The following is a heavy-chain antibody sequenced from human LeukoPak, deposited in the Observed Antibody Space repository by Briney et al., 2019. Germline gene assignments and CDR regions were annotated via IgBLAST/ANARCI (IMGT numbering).Heavy chain of an antibody. CDR1: GFSFDDYA. Sequence: GGSLRLSCAASGFSFDDYAMHWVRQRPGKGLEWVSGISWNSRTIAYADSVKGRFTISRDNSRNTLYLQMGSLRAEDMAVYYCARDAGYVRFDFWGQGTLATVSS. J-gene: IGHJ4*02. CDR2: ISWNSRTI. V-gene: IGHV3-9*03. CDR3: ARDAGYVRFDF. D-gene: IGHD5-18*01.